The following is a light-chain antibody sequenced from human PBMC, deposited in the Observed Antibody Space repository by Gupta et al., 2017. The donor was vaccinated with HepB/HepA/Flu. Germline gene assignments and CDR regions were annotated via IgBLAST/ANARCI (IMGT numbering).Light chain of an antibody. CDR2: EVS. Sequence: QSALPQPASVSGSPGQSITISCTGTRSDVGSYNLVSWYQQHPGKAPKLMIYEVSKRLSGVSNRFSGSKSGNTASLTISGLQAEDEADYYCCSYAGSSTFGVVFGGGTKLTVL. CDR3: CSYAGSSTFGVV. CDR1: RSDVGSYNL. J-gene: IGLJ2*01. V-gene: IGLV2-23*02.